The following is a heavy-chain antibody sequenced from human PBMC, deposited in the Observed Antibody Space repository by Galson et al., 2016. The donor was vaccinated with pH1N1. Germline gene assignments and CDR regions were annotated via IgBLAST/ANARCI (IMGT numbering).Heavy chain of an antibody. J-gene: IGHJ4*02. V-gene: IGHV3-30*18. CDR3: AKDQSVFDLPIDY. Sequence: SLRLSCAASGFSFSSYWMSWVRQAPGKGLEWVAGISYDGSDKFYADSVKGRFTISRDNSKNTLYLLMDSLRYDDTAVYYCAKDQSVFDLPIDYWGQGTLVSVSS. D-gene: IGHD3-9*01. CDR1: GFSFSSYW. CDR2: ISYDGSDK.